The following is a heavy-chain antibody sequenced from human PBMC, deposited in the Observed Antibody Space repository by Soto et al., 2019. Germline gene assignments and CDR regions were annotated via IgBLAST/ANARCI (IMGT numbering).Heavy chain of an antibody. CDR1: GFSLSTSGMC. CDR3: ARSITVRAENHPGAHNWFDP. Sequence: SGPTLVNPTQTLTLTCTFSGFSLSTSGMCVSWIRQPPGKALEWLALIDWDDDKYYSTSLKTRLTISKDTSKNQVVLTMTNMDPVDTATYYCARSITVRAENHPGAHNWFDPWGQGTRVTVAS. J-gene: IGHJ5*02. CDR2: IDWDDDK. D-gene: IGHD3-22*01. V-gene: IGHV2-70*01.